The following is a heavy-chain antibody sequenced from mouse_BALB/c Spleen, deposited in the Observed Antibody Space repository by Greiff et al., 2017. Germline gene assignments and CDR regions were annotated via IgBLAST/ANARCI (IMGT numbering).Heavy chain of an antibody. CDR2: INPSSGYT. J-gene: IGHJ1*01. D-gene: IGHD4-1*01. V-gene: IGHV1-4*01. Sequence: QVQLQQSGAELARPGASVKMSCKASGYTFTSYTMHWVKQRPGQGLEWIGYINPSSGYTNYNQKFKDKATLTADKSSSTAYMQLSSLTSEDSAVYYWARWEGVLDGYFEVWGAGTTVTVSS. CDR1: GYTFTSYT. CDR3: ARWEGVLDGYFEV.